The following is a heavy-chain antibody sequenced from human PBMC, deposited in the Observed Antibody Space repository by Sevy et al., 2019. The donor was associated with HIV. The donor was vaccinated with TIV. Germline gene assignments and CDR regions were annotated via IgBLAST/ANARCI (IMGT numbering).Heavy chain of an antibody. J-gene: IGHJ4*02. CDR3: AKDERWLQKLGYY. D-gene: IGHD5-12*01. CDR1: GFTFSSYG. CDR2: ISYDGSNK. Sequence: GGSLRLSYAASGFTFSSYGMHWVRQAPGKGLEWVAVISYDGSNKYYADSVKGRFTISRDNSKNTLYLQMNSLRAEDTAVYYCAKDERWLQKLGYYWGQGTLVTVSS. V-gene: IGHV3-30*18.